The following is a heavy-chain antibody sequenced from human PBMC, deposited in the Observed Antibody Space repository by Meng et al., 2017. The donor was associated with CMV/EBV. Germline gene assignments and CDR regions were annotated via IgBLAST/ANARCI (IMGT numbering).Heavy chain of an antibody. CDR3: ATTASSGYYYYFNY. CDR1: GFTFSDYY. D-gene: IGHD3-22*01. CDR2: IYSGGST. J-gene: IGHJ4*02. Sequence: GESLKISCAASGFTFSDYYMSWVRQAPGKGLEWVSVIYSGGSTYYADSVKGRFTISRDNSKNTLYLQMNSLRAEDTAVYYCATTASSGYYYYFNYWGQGTLVTVSS. V-gene: IGHV3-53*01.